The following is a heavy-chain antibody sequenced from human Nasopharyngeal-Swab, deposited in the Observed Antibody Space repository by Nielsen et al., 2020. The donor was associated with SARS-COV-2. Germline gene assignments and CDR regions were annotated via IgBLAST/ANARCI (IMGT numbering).Heavy chain of an antibody. CDR2: IIPIFGTA. J-gene: IGHJ6*02. CDR1: GGTFSSYA. V-gene: IGHV1-69*13. Sequence: SVKVSCKASGGTFSSYAISWVRQAPGQGLEWMGGIIPIFGTANYAQKFQGRVTITADESTSTAYMELNSLRSEDTAVYYCARGGGSGYYWGWYYYGMDVWGQGTTVTVSS. D-gene: IGHD3-22*01. CDR3: ARGGGSGYYWGWYYYGMDV.